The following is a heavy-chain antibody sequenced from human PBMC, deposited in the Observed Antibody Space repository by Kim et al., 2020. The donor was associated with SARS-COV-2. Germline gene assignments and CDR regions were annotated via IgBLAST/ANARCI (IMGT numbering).Heavy chain of an antibody. Sequence: TDTHPSPKSRITISVDTSKYQFSLKLSSVAAADTAVYYCARWDSSGYFDYWGQGTLVTVSS. J-gene: IGHJ4*02. D-gene: IGHD3-22*01. CDR2: T. CDR3: ARWDSSGYFDY. V-gene: IGHV4-31*02.